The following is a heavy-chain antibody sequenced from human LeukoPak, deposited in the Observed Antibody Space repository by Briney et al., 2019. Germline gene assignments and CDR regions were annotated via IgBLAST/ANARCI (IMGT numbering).Heavy chain of an antibody. CDR1: GYTFTGNF. J-gene: IGHJ4*02. V-gene: IGHV1-18*04. D-gene: IGHD3-22*01. CDR2: ISAYNGNT. Sequence: GASVKISCKTSGYTFTGNFMHWVRQAPGQGLEWMGWISAYNGNTHYAQKLQGRVTMTTDTSTSTVYMELRSLRSDDTAVYYCARGSPPRRNYDSRGYYSYYFDYWGQGTLVTVSS. CDR3: ARGSPPRRNYDSRGYYSYYFDY.